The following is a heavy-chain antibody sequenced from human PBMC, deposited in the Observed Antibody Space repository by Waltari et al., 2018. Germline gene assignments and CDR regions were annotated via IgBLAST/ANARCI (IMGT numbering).Heavy chain of an antibody. V-gene: IGHV3-53*01. CDR1: GFSVWSNY. J-gene: IGHJ3*02. Sequence: QLVEFGGGLIQPGGSLRLSCSVFGFSVWSNYMTWVRQAPGKGLEWVSVIDSGGSTSYADSVKGRFSISRDNSKNALYLQMSTLGAEDTAVYYCARAEGDFDAFDIWGQGTMVTVSP. CDR2: IDSGGST. CDR3: ARAEGDFDAFDI. D-gene: IGHD1-26*01.